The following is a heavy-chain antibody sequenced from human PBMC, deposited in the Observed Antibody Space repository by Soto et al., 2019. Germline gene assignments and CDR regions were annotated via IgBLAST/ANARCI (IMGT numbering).Heavy chain of an antibody. Sequence: SETLSLTCTVSGGSISSSSYYWGWIRQPPGKGLEWIGSIYYSGSTYYNPSLKSRATISVEKSKNQFSLKLKSVTAADTALYFCARQRTSVVTQAYFDVWGPGSLVTVSS. D-gene: IGHD2-21*02. CDR3: ARQRTSVVTQAYFDV. CDR1: GGSISSSSYY. CDR2: IYYSGST. J-gene: IGHJ4*02. V-gene: IGHV4-39*01.